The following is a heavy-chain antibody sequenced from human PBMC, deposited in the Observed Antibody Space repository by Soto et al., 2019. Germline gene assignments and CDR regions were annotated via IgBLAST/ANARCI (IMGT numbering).Heavy chain of an antibody. D-gene: IGHD3-10*01. CDR3: ARGGYYGSGSYYPNLGDYYYYGMDV. V-gene: IGHV1-69*02. CDR1: GGTFSSYT. J-gene: IGHJ6*02. CDR2: IIPILGIA. Sequence: EASVKVSCKASGGTFSSYTISWVRQAPGQGLEWMGRIIPILGIANYAQKFQGRVTITADKSTSTAYMELSSLRSEDTAVYYCARGGYYGSGSYYPNLGDYYYYGMDVWGQGTTVTVSS.